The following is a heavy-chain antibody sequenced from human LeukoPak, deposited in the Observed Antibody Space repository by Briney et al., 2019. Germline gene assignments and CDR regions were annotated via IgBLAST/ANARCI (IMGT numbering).Heavy chain of an antibody. CDR3: ARDSGGSSSGSLYYYYYMDV. Sequence: GGSLRLSCAASGFTFDDYGMSWVRQAPGKGLEWVSGINWNGGSTGYADSVKGRFTISRDNAKNSLYLQMNSLRAEDTALYHCARDSGGSSSGSLYYYYYMDVWGKGTTVTVSS. J-gene: IGHJ6*03. D-gene: IGHD6-6*01. CDR1: GFTFDDYG. V-gene: IGHV3-20*01. CDR2: INWNGGST.